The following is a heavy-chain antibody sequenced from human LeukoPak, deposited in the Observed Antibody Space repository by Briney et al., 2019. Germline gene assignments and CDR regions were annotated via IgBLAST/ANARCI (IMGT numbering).Heavy chain of an antibody. J-gene: IGHJ4*02. CDR2: IYYSGST. CDR3: ARGDIVVVPAAIPRAAKYYFDY. CDR1: GGSISSSSYY. D-gene: IGHD2-2*01. Sequence: SETLSLTCTVSGGSISSSSYYWGWIRQPPGKGLEWIGSIYYSGSTYYNPSLKSRVTISVDTSKNQFSLKLSSVTAADTAVYYCARGDIVVVPAAIPRAAKYYFDYWGQGTLVTVSS. V-gene: IGHV4-39*07.